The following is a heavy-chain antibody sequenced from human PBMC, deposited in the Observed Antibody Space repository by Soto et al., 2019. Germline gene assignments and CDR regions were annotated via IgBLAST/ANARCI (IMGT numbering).Heavy chain of an antibody. J-gene: IGHJ3*02. V-gene: IGHV3-23*01. CDR1: GFTFSSYA. CDR2: ISGSGGST. Sequence: GGSLRLSFAASGFTFSSYAMSWVRQAPGKGLEWVSAISGSGGSTYYADSVKGRFTISRDNSKNTLYLQMNSLRAEDTAVYYCAKTVNDIWGSYPQSYAFDIWGQGTMVTVSS. D-gene: IGHD3-16*02. CDR3: AKTVNDIWGSYPQSYAFDI.